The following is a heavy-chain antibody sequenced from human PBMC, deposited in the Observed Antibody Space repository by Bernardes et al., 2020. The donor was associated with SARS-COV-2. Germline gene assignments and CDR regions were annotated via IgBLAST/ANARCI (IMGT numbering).Heavy chain of an antibody. Sequence: VSLRLSCAASGFTFDDYTMHWVRQAPGKGLEWVSLISWDGGSTYYADSVKGRFTISRDNSKNSLYLQMNSLRTEDTALYYCAKGAVIGGYYQYYFDYWGQGTLVTVSS. CDR2: ISWDGGST. D-gene: IGHD3-3*01. CDR3: AKGAVIGGYYQYYFDY. J-gene: IGHJ4*02. V-gene: IGHV3-43*01. CDR1: GFTFDDYT.